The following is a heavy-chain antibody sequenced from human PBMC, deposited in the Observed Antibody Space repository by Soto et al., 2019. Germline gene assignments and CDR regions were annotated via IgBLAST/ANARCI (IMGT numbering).Heavy chain of an antibody. CDR1: GFTFSSYA. CDR2: ISYDGSNK. D-gene: IGHD4-17*01. Sequence: QVQLVESGGGVVQPGRSLRLSCAASGFTFSSYAMHWVRQAPGKGLEWVAVISYDGSNKYYADSVKGRFTISRDNSKNTLYLQMNSLRAEDTAGYYCARDLGDYIDYWGQGTLVTVSS. CDR3: ARDLGDYIDY. V-gene: IGHV3-30-3*01. J-gene: IGHJ4*02.